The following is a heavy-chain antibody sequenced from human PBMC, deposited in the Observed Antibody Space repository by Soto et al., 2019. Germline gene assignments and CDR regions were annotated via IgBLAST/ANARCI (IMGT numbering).Heavy chain of an antibody. CDR1: GDSVSSNSAA. Sequence: SQPLSLTCAISGDSVSSNSAAWNWVRQSPSRGLEWLGRTYYRSKWYNDYAVSVKSRITINPDTSKNQFSLQLNSVTPEDTAVYYCARDRVYYDYVWGSYRRYYFDYWGQGTLVTVSS. CDR3: ARDRVYYDYVWGSYRRYYFDY. V-gene: IGHV6-1*01. CDR2: TYYRSKWYN. J-gene: IGHJ4*02. D-gene: IGHD3-16*02.